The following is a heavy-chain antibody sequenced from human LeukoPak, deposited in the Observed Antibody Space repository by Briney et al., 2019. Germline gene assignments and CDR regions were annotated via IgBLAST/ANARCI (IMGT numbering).Heavy chain of an antibody. V-gene: IGHV1-2*02. CDR2: INPNSGGT. CDR1: GYTFTGYY. J-gene: IGHJ4*02. CDR3: AMTYYDFWSGYPIWVFDY. D-gene: IGHD3-3*01. Sequence: ASVKVSCKASGYTFTGYYMHWVPQAPGQGLEWMGWINPNSGGTNYAQKFQGRVTMTRDTSISTAYMELSRLTSDDTAVYYCAMTYYDFWSGYPIWVFDYWGQGTLVTVSS.